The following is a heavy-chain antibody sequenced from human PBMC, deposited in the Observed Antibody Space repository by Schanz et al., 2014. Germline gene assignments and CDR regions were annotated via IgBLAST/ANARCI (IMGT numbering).Heavy chain of an antibody. V-gene: IGHV3-66*01. CDR3: AKGRFGELSAFDI. D-gene: IGHD3-10*01. J-gene: IGHJ3*02. CDR1: RFTVTNAW. Sequence: VQLVQSGGGLVQPGGSLTLSCAASRFTVTNAWMSWVRQAPGKGLEWISYITYNGGTIYYADSVKGRFTISRDNSKNTVYIQMNSLRAEDTAVYYCAKGRFGELSAFDIWGQGTMVTVSS. CDR2: ITYNGGTI.